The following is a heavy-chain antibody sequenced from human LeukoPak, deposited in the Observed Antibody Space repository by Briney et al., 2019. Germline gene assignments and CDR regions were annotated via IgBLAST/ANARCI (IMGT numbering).Heavy chain of an antibody. V-gene: IGHV3-30*04. CDR3: ARTIEMATISYFDY. D-gene: IGHD5-24*01. Sequence: GGSLRLSCAASGFTLSSFPMHWVRQAPGKGLEWVALISYDGSNEYYADSVKGRFTISRDNAKNSLYLQMNSLRAGDTAVYYCARTIEMATISYFDYWGQGTLVTVSS. CDR2: ISYDGSNE. CDR1: GFTLSSFP. J-gene: IGHJ4*02.